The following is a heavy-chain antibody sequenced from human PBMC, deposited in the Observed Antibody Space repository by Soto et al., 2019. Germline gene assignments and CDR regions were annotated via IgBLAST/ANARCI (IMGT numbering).Heavy chain of an antibody. CDR2: IYPGDSDT. J-gene: IGHJ6*02. Sequence: GESLKISCKGSGYSFTSYWIGWVRQMPGKGLEWMGIIYPGDSDTRYSPSFQGKVTISADKSISTAYLQWSSLKASDTAMYYCARHLRAAAPPYYYYGMEVWGQGTTLTVSS. V-gene: IGHV5-51*01. CDR3: ARHLRAAAPPYYYYGMEV. CDR1: GYSFTSYW. D-gene: IGHD6-6*01.